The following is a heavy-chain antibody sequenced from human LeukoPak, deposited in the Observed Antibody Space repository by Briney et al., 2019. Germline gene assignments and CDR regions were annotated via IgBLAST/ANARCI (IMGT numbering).Heavy chain of an antibody. V-gene: IGHV3-48*02. Sequence: SGGSLRLSCAASGFTVSSNYMNWVRQAPGKGLEWISYIGSSGSPTHYADSVGGRFTISRDNAKNSLYLQMNSLRDEDTAVYFCARRPYSDTSGRLSDVWGQGTTVTVSS. D-gene: IGHD3-22*01. J-gene: IGHJ6*02. CDR3: ARRPYSDTSGRLSDV. CDR2: IGSSGSPT. CDR1: GFTVSSNY.